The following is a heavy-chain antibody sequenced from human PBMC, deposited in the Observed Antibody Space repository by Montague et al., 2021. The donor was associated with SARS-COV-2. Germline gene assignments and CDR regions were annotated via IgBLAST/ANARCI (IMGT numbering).Heavy chain of an antibody. CDR3: ASDAYGDHLGFFHH. D-gene: IGHD4-17*01. CDR1: GFTFSSYA. CDR2: ISYVEYNK. Sequence: SLRLSCAASGFTFSSYAMHWVRQAPGKGLEWVAVISYVEYNKYYADSVKGRFTISRDNSKNTLYLQMDSLRPDDTAVYYCASDAYGDHLGFFHHWGQGSLVTVSS. J-gene: IGHJ1*01. V-gene: IGHV3-30-3*01.